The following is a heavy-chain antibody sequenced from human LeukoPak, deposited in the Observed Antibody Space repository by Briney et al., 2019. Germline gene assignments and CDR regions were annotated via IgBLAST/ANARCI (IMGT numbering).Heavy chain of an antibody. J-gene: IGHJ4*02. V-gene: IGHV4-59*01. D-gene: IGHD3-10*01. Sequence: SETLSLTCTVSGGSISSYYWSWIRQPPGKGLEWIGYISYSGSTNYNPSLKSRVTISVDTSRNQFSLKLSSVTAADTAVYYCARGRLGGSGSYYNALDHWGQGTLVTVSS. CDR2: ISYSGST. CDR1: GGSISSYY. CDR3: ARGRLGGSGSYYNALDH.